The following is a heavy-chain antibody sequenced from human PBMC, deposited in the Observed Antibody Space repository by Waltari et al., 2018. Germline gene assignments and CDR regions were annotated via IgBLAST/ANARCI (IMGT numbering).Heavy chain of an antibody. Sequence: EVQLVESGGGLVQPGGSLRLSCAASGFTFSNYWMSWVRQPPWKGLEWVANIAQDASENYYVGSVKGRFTISRDNAKNFLYLQMNSLRAEDTAVYYCGRCPRRDPLCDWGQGTLVSVSS. V-gene: IGHV3-7*04. CDR1: GFTFSNYW. CDR2: IAQDASEN. CDR3: GRCPRRDPLCD. J-gene: IGHJ4*02.